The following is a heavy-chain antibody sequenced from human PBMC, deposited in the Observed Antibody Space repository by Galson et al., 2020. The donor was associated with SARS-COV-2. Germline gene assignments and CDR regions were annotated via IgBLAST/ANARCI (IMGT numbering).Heavy chain of an antibody. CDR1: GFTFSDHY. Sequence: GGSLRLSCAASGFTFSDHYMDWVRQAPGKGLEWVGRTRHKANSYTTEYAASAKGRFTISRDDSKNSLYLQMNSLKTEDTAVYYCARAQALPSRLLWFGELSDYYYYGMDVWGQGTTVTVSS. CDR3: ARAQALPSRLLWFGELSDYYYYGMDV. CDR2: TRHKANSYTT. V-gene: IGHV3-72*01. J-gene: IGHJ6*02. D-gene: IGHD3-10*01.